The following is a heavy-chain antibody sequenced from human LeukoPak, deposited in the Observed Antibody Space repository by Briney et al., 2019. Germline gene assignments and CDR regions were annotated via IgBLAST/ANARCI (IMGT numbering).Heavy chain of an antibody. Sequence: GASVKVSCKASGYTFTGYYMHWVRQAPGQGLEWMGWINPNSGGTNYAQKFQGWVTMTRDTSISTAYMELTRLRSDDTAVYYCAKYAVGHAFDIWGQGTMVTVSS. CDR2: INPNSGGT. CDR3: AKYAVGHAFDI. V-gene: IGHV1-2*04. J-gene: IGHJ3*02. D-gene: IGHD1-26*01. CDR1: GYTFTGYY.